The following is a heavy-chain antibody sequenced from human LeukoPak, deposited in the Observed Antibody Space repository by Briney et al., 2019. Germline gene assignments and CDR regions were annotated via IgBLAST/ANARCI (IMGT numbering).Heavy chain of an antibody. Sequence: GGSLRLSCAASGFTLSSYDMHWVRQGAGQGLEWVSTLGPAGDTYYPDSVKGRFTISRENAKNSLYLQMNSLRAEDTAVYYCAKSSYYDSSGYYREYYFDYWGPGTLVTVSS. CDR1: GFTLSSYD. V-gene: IGHV3-13*01. CDR3: AKSSYYDSSGYYREYYFDY. CDR2: LGPAGDT. D-gene: IGHD3-22*01. J-gene: IGHJ4*02.